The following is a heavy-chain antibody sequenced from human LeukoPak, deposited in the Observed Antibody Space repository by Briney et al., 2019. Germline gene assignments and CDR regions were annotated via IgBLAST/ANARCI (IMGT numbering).Heavy chain of an antibody. CDR2: IYYSVST. V-gene: IGHV4-30-4*01. D-gene: IGHD2-15*01. J-gene: IGHJ4*02. CDR3: ARGVVVAAIHDYYFDY. CDR1: GGSISSGDYY. Sequence: ASETLSLTCTVSGGSISSGDYYRRWIRQPPGKGLEWIGYIYYSVSTYYNPSLKSRVTISVDTSKNQFSLKLSSVTAADTAVYYCARGVVVAAIHDYYFDYWGQGTLVTVSS.